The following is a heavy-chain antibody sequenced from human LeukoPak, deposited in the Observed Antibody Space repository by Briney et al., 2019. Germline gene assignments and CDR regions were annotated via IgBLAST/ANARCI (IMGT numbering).Heavy chain of an antibody. CDR2: ISDDGRSK. CDR1: GFSLISYG. V-gene: IGHV3-30*18. J-gene: IGHJ4*02. Sequence: PGGSLRLSCAASGFSLISYGMHWVRQAPGKGLESVGVISDDGRSKDYADSVKGRFTISRDNSKDTLYLQMNSLRAEDTAVYYCAKRPSDYGDYVSYFDYWGQGTLVTVSS. CDR3: AKRPSDYGDYVSYFDY. D-gene: IGHD4-17*01.